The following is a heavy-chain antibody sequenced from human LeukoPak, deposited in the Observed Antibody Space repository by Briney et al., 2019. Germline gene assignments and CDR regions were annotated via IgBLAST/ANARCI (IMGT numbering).Heavy chain of an antibody. Sequence: GESLKISCKDSGYSFTSYWIGWVRQMPGKGLEWMGIIYPGDSDTRYSPSFQGQVTISADKSINTAYLQWSSLKASDTAMYYCAKHTSYNWLDPWGQGTLVTVSS. CDR2: IYPGDSDT. J-gene: IGHJ5*02. V-gene: IGHV5-51*01. CDR3: AKHTSYNWLDP. CDR1: GYSFTSYW.